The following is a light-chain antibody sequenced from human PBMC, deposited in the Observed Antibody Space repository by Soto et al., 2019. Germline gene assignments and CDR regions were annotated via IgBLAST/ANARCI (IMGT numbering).Light chain of an antibody. J-gene: IGLJ1*01. CDR1: SSDVGIYDL. CDR3: SSYAGIKFLV. V-gene: IGLV2-23*02. CDR2: EVS. Sequence: QSALTQPASVSGSPGQSITISCTGTSSDVGIYDLVAWYQQHPGKAPKLMLYEVSKRPSGVSSRFSGSKSGNTASLTISGLQAEDEADYYCSSYAGIKFLVLRTGTKVPVL.